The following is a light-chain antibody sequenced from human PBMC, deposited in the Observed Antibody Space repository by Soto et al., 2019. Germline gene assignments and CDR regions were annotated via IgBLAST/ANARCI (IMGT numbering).Light chain of an antibody. CDR3: QQRSNWPLT. CDR1: QSVTRY. J-gene: IGKJ4*01. V-gene: IGKV3-11*01. Sequence: EIVLTQSPATLSLSPGERATLSCRASQSVTRYLAWYQQKPGQAPSLLIYDASNRATAIPARFSGSGSGTDFTLTISSLEPEDFAVYYCQQRSNWPLTFGGGTKVEIK. CDR2: DAS.